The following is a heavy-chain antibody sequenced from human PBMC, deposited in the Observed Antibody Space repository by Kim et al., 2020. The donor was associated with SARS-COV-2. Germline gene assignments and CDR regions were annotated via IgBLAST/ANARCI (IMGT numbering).Heavy chain of an antibody. D-gene: IGHD3-22*01. CDR3: ARGRITMLVVVTEFDY. J-gene: IGHJ4*02. V-gene: IGHV4-31*03. CDR1: GGSISSGGYY. Sequence: SETLSLTCTVSGGSISSGGYYWSWIRQHPGKGLEWIGYIYYSGSTYYNPSLKSRVTISVDTSKNQFSLKLSSVTAADTAVYYCARGRITMLVVVTEFDYWGQGTLVTVSS. CDR2: IYYSGST.